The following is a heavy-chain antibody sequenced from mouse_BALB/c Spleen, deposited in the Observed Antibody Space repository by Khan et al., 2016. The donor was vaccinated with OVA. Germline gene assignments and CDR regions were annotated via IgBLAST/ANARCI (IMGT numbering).Heavy chain of an antibody. D-gene: IGHD2-3*01. J-gene: IGHJ4*01. CDR1: GYSITRDYA. CDR2: ISSSGST. Sequence: EVQLQESGPGLVKPSQSLSLTCTVTGYSITRDYAWNWIRQFPGNKLEWMGHISSSGSTNYNPALKSRISITRDTSKNQFFLQLNSVTTEDTATYYCARDGSRYNYAMDYWGQGTSVTVSS. V-gene: IGHV3-2*02. CDR3: ARDGSRYNYAMDY.